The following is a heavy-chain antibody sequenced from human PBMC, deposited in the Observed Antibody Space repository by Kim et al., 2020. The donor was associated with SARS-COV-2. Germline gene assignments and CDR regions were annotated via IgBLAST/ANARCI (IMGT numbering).Heavy chain of an antibody. J-gene: IGHJ4*02. CDR2: INAGNGNT. Sequence: ASVKVSCKASGYTFTSYAMHWVRQAPGQRLEWMGWINAGNGNTKYSQKFQGRVTITRDTSASTAYMELSSLRSEDTAVYYCARVLGRSGWLIGTDYYFDYWGQGTLVTVSS. V-gene: IGHV1-3*01. CDR1: GYTFTSYA. CDR3: ARVLGRSGWLIGTDYYFDY. D-gene: IGHD6-19*01.